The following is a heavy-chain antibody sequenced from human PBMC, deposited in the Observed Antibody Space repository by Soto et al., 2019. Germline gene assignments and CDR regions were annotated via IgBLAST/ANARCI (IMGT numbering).Heavy chain of an antibody. J-gene: IGHJ4*02. CDR3: AKEVSSSTSRWFDY. CDR2: ISGSGDST. Sequence: PGGSLRLSCTASGFTFSSYAMNWVRQAPGKGLEWVSGISGSGDSTYYADPVKGRFTISRDNSKNTLYLRMNSLRADDTAVYSCAKEVSSSTSRWFDYWGQGTLVTVSS. D-gene: IGHD6-6*01. V-gene: IGHV3-23*01. CDR1: GFTFSSYA.